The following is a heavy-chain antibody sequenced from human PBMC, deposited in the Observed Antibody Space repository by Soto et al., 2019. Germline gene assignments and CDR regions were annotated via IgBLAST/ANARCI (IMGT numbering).Heavy chain of an antibody. Sequence: EVQLVESGGGLVQPGGSLRLSCAASGFTFSSFWMSWVRQAPGKGLEWVANIKKDSSEKNYVDSVKGRFTISRDNAKNSLYLQMNSLIAEDTAVYYGAREQVESGGWQTWGQGTLVTVSS. CDR2: IKKDSSEK. V-gene: IGHV3-7*01. CDR3: AREQVESGGWQT. D-gene: IGHD6-19*01. CDR1: GFTFSSFW. J-gene: IGHJ5*02.